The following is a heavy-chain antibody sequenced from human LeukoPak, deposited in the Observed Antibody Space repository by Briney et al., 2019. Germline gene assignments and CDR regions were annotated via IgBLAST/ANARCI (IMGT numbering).Heavy chain of an antibody. D-gene: IGHD1-26*01. CDR3: ARRGIVGATFDNYFDY. CDR1: GYTFTSYY. CDR2: INPSGGST. J-gene: IGHJ4*02. V-gene: IGHV1-46*01. Sequence: ASVKVSCKASGYTFTSYYMHWVRQAPGQGLEWMGIINPSGGSTSYAQKFQGRVTMTRDTSTSTVYMELSSLRSEDTAVYYCARRGIVGATFDNYFDYWGQGTLVTVSS.